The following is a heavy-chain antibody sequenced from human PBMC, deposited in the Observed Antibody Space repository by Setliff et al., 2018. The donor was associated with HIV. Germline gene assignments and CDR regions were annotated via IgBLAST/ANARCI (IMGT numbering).Heavy chain of an antibody. J-gene: IGHJ6*02. Sequence: KASETLSLTCAVSGGSISSGGYSWSWIRQPPGKGLEWIGYIYHSGSTYYNPSLKSRVTISVDRSKNQFSLKLSSVTAADTAVYYCARGWDSSGYSRVVGSYYYGMDVWGQGTTVTVSS. CDR2: IYHSGST. V-gene: IGHV4-30-2*01. CDR3: ARGWDSSGYSRVVGSYYYGMDV. D-gene: IGHD3-22*01. CDR1: GGSISSGGYS.